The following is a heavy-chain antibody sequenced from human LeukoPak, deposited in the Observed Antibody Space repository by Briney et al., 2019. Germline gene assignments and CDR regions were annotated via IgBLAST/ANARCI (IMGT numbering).Heavy chain of an antibody. D-gene: IGHD3-10*01. CDR3: AKDRQVRGVTARQYYMDV. CDR1: GFTFSSYG. V-gene: IGHV3-30*02. J-gene: IGHJ6*03. CDR2: IRYYGSNK. Sequence: GGSLRLSCAASGFTFSSYGMHWVRQAPGKGLEWVAFIRYYGSNKYYADSVKGRFTISRDNSKNTLYLQMNSLRAEDTAVYYCAKDRQVRGVTARQYYMDVWGKGTTVTISS.